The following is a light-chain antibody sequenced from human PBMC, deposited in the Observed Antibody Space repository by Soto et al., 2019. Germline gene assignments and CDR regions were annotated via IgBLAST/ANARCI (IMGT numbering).Light chain of an antibody. CDR2: EAS. CDR1: QDIRNS. Sequence: DIQMTQSPSSLSASVGDKVTITCRASQDIRNSLNWYQQKPGKAPNLLIYEASNLETGVPSTFSGGGSGTDFTFTINSLQPEDIATYFCQQYHSLPYTFGQGTKLEL. V-gene: IGKV1-33*01. CDR3: QQYHSLPYT. J-gene: IGKJ2*01.